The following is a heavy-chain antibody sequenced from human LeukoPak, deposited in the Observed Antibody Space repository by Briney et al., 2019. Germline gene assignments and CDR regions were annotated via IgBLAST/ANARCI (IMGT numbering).Heavy chain of an antibody. Sequence: PSETLSLTCTVSGGSISSGSYYWSWIRQPAGKGLEWIGRIYTSGSTDYNPSLKSRVTISVDTSKNQFSLKLSSVTAADTAVYYCARGSKYSSSPYWGQGTLVTVSS. J-gene: IGHJ4*02. D-gene: IGHD6-6*01. V-gene: IGHV4-61*02. CDR2: IYTSGST. CDR1: GGSISSGSYY. CDR3: ARGSKYSSSPY.